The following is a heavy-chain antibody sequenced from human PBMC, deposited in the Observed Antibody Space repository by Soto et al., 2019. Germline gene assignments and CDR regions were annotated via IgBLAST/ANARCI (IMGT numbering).Heavy chain of an antibody. CDR2: IYPGDSDT. V-gene: IGHV5-51*01. Sequence: EPMQVSCKGSGYSIASFWIGWVRQMPGKGLEWMGIIYPGDSDTRYSPSFQGQVTISADKSISTAYLQWSSLKASDTAMYYCARQKDAFDIWGQGTMVTVSS. CDR3: ARQKDAFDI. CDR1: GYSIASFW. J-gene: IGHJ3*02.